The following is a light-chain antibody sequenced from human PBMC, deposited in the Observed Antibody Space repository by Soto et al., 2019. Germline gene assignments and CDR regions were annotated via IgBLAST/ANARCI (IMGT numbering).Light chain of an antibody. CDR1: QGIGTY. CDR2: AAS. Sequence: DILLTQSPFLLSESVGARVTITCRASQGIGTYLAWYQHKAGKAPELLIYAASTLQSGVPSRFSGSGSGTDFTLTISSLEPEEFAVYYCKKRSNWPITVGKGTRLEIK. V-gene: IGKV1-9*01. CDR3: KKRSNWPIT. J-gene: IGKJ5*01.